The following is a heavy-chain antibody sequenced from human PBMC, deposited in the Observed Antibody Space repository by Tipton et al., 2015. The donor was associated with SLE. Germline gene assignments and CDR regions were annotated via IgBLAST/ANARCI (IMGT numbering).Heavy chain of an antibody. J-gene: IGHJ4*02. Sequence: TLSLTCTVYGGSISSYYWSWIRQPPGKGLEWIGDINYSGSTNYNPSLKSRVTISVDTSKNQFSLKLSSVTGADTAVYYCARDTRLGGPCGFDFWGRGTLVTLSS. CDR3: ARDTRLGGPCGFDF. CDR1: GGSISSYY. V-gene: IGHV4-59*01. CDR2: INYSGST. D-gene: IGHD2-15*01.